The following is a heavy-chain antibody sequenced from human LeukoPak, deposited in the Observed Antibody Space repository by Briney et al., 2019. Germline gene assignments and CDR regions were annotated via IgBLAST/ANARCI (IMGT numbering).Heavy chain of an antibody. V-gene: IGHV1-18*01. CDR1: GYTFTSYG. Sequence: ASVKVSCKASGYTFTSYGISWVRQAPGQGLEWMGWISAYNGNTNYAQKLQGRVTMTTDTSTSTAYMELRSLRSDDTAVYYCARYYYDSSGYYHRRYYCDYWGQGTLVTVSS. CDR2: ISAYNGNT. D-gene: IGHD3-22*01. J-gene: IGHJ4*02. CDR3: ARYYYDSSGYYHRRYYCDY.